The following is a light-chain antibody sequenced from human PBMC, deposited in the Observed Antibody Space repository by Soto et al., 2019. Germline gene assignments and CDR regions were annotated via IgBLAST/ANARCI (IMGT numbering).Light chain of an antibody. V-gene: IGKV3-20*01. J-gene: IGKJ2*01. CDR2: GAS. CDR1: QGVSSSY. CDR3: AQYGNTLYN. Sequence: EIELTQSPGTLSLSPGDRATLSCRASQGVSSSYLAWYQQNPGQAPRLLIYGASSRAIGAPDRFRGSGSGKDFTPTISGIDPEECRGHSCAQYGNTLYNFGQGTNAEIK.